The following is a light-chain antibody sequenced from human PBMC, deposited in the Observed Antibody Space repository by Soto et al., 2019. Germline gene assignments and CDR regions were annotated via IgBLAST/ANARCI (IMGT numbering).Light chain of an antibody. CDR2: KAS. V-gene: IGKV1-5*03. Sequence: DIQMTQSPSTLSASVGDRVTITCRASQSISDWLAWYQQKPGKAPKLLIYKASALESGVPSRFSGSGSGTEAALTITSLQPDDFATYYCQQYNSYPIMFGQGTRLEMK. J-gene: IGKJ5*01. CDR3: QQYNSYPIM. CDR1: QSISDW.